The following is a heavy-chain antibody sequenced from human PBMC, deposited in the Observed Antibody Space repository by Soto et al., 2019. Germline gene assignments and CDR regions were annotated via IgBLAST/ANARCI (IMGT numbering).Heavy chain of an antibody. V-gene: IGHV4-39*01. D-gene: IGHD1-1*01. J-gene: IGHJ4*02. CDR1: GGSITSSGSA. CDR2: IDYSGNI. Sequence: QLQLQESGPGLVKPSETLSLTCNASGGSITSSGSAWGWIRQSPGKGLEWIGTIDYSGNIYYIPSLYSPITIYVDTPKTHISIKLSSVNAADTAVYYCARHIHNQGFEYYFDSWGQGTLVTVSS. CDR3: ARHIHNQGFEYYFDS.